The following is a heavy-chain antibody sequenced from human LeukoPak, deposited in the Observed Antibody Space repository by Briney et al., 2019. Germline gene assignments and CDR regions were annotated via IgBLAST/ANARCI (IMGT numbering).Heavy chain of an antibody. J-gene: IGHJ4*02. V-gene: IGHV1-2*02. Sequence: ASVKVSCKASGYTFTGYYIHWVRQAPGQGLEWMGWISPNNGSTNYAQKFQGRVTMTRDTSTSTVYMELSSLRSEDTAVYYCARDMGGYTVTTVWGQGTLVTVSS. CDR2: ISPNNGST. CDR1: GYTFTGYY. D-gene: IGHD4-17*01. CDR3: ARDMGGYTVTTV.